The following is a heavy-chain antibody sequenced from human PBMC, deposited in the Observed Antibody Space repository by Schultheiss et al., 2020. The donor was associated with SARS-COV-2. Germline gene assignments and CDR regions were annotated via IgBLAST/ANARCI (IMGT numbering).Heavy chain of an antibody. J-gene: IGHJ6*03. V-gene: IGHV3-30*01. CDR3: ARGVAGYCSGGSCYLDYYYYYMDV. Sequence: GGSLRLSCAASGFTFSSYAMHWVRQAPGKGLEWVAVISYDGSNKYYADSVKGRFTISRDNSKNTLYLQMNSLRAEDTAVYYCARGVAGYCSGGSCYLDYYYYYMDVWGKGTTVTVSS. D-gene: IGHD2-15*01. CDR2: ISYDGSNK. CDR1: GFTFSSYA.